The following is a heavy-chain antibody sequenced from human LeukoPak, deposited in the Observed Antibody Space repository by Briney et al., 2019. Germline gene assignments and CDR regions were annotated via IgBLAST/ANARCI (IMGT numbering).Heavy chain of an antibody. CDR1: GYTFTGYY. Sequence: GASVKVSRKASGYTFTGYYMHWVRQAPGQGLEWMGWINPNSGGTNYAQKFQGRVTMTRDTSISTAYMELSRLRSDDTAVYHCARALSSGQDCWGQGTLVTVSS. CDR2: INPNSGGT. J-gene: IGHJ4*02. V-gene: IGHV1-2*02. D-gene: IGHD3-22*01. CDR3: ARALSSGQDC.